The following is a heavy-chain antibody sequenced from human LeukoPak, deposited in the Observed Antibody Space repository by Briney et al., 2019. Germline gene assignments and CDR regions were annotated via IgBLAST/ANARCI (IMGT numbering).Heavy chain of an antibody. V-gene: IGHV4-39*07. CDR1: GDSIGSSNYY. CDR3: IRQWLWRAV. CDR2: VFYTGSA. D-gene: IGHD6-19*01. J-gene: IGHJ6*03. Sequence: PSEALSLTCTVSGDSIGSSNYYWGWIRQPPGKGLEWLGSVFYTGSAYYNSSLKSRVIISVDTSKNQFSLRLNSVTAADMAVYYCIRQWLWRAVWGKGTTVTVSS.